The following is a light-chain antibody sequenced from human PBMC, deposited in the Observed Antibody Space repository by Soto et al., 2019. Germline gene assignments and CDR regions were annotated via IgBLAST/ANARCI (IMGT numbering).Light chain of an antibody. J-gene: IGKJ1*01. Sequence: IQMTQSPSSLSASVGDRVTKTCRASQSIGSYVNWYQEKPGEAPKVLIFAASSLQSGVLSRFSGSGFGTDFTLTISSLQPEDFATYYCQQSYSTAWTFGQGTKVDIK. CDR1: QSIGSY. V-gene: IGKV1-39*01. CDR2: AAS. CDR3: QQSYSTAWT.